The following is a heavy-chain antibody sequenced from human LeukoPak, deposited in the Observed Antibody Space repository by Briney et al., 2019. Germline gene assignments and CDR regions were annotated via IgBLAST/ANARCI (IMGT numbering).Heavy chain of an antibody. Sequence: SQTLSLTCAVSGGSISSGGFSWNWIRQPPGKGLEWIGFIYQSGRATYNPSLKSRVNISVDRSKNQFSVKMNSVTAADTAVYFCARGIPDFDSWGQGTLVTVSS. CDR1: GGSISSGGFS. CDR2: IYQSGRA. J-gene: IGHJ4*02. V-gene: IGHV4-30-2*01. CDR3: ARGIPDFDS.